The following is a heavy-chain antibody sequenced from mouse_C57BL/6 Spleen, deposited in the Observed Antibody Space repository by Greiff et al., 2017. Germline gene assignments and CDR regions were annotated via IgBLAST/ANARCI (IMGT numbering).Heavy chain of an antibody. D-gene: IGHD1-2*01. CDR1: GYTFTDYN. CDR2: INPNNGGT. V-gene: IGHV1-18*01. CDR3: ARDYYGPYWYFDV. Sequence: VQLKQSGPELVKPGASVKIPCKASGYTFTDYNMDWVKQSHGKSLEWIGDINPNNGGTIYNQKFKGKATLTVDKSSSTAYMELRSLTSEDTAVYYCARDYYGPYWYFDVWGTGTTVTVSS. J-gene: IGHJ1*03.